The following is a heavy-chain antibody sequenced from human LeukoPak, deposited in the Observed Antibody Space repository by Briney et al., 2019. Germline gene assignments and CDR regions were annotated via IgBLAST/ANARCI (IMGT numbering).Heavy chain of an antibody. CDR3: AREVREDLFDY. CDR1: GYTFTSFY. J-gene: IGHJ4*02. D-gene: IGHD2-15*01. V-gene: IGHV1-46*01. Sequence: ASVKVSCKASGYTFTSFYMHWVRQAPGQGLEWMGIINPSSGSTSNAQKFQGRVTMTRDTSTSTAYMELSSLRSEDTAVYYCAREVREDLFDYWGQGTLVTVSS. CDR2: INPSSGST.